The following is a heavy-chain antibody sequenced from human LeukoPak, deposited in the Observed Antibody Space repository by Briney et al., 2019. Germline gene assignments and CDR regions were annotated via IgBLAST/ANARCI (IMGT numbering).Heavy chain of an antibody. CDR2: IYYTGGT. CDR1: GGSIGSNY. Sequence: SETLSLTCTVSGGSIGSNYWTWIRQPPGKGLEYIGYIYYTGGTNYNPSLRSRVTMSVDTSKNQFSLKLSSVTAADTAVYFCAKYGNRGWVIDYWGQGTLVTVSS. V-gene: IGHV4-59*08. CDR3: AKYGNRGWVIDY. D-gene: IGHD6-19*01. J-gene: IGHJ4*02.